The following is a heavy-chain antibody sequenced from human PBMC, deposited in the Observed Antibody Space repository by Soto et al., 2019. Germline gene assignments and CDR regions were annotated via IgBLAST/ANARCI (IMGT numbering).Heavy chain of an antibody. CDR1: GSTFSNYA. CDR3: AKDPRLELRGVDS. J-gene: IGHJ4*02. V-gene: IGHV3-23*01. D-gene: IGHD1-7*01. Sequence: EVQLLESGGGLVQPGGSLRLSCASSGSTFSNYAMTWVRQAPGKGLEWVSTISGSGSATYYADSVKGRFTISRDNSKDTLYLEMNSLMAEDTAVYYCAKDPRLELRGVDSWGQGTLVTVSA. CDR2: ISGSGSAT.